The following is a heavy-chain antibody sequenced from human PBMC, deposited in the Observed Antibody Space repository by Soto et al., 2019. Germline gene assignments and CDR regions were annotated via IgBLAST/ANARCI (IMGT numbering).Heavy chain of an antibody. CDR1: GYTFTSYA. D-gene: IGHD2-8*01. CDR2: INAGNDNT. CDR3: ARGGRVLMVYAISRFDY. J-gene: IGHJ4*02. V-gene: IGHV1-3*05. Sequence: QVQLVQSGAEEKKPGASVKVSCKASGYTFTSYAMHWVRQAPGQRLEWMGWINAGNDNTKYSQKFQGRVTITRDTSASTAYMELSSLRSEDTAVYYCARGGRVLMVYAISRFDYWGQGTLVTVSS.